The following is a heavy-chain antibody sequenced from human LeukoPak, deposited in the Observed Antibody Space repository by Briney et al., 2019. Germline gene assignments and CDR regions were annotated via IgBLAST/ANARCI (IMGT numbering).Heavy chain of an antibody. D-gene: IGHD3-10*01. Sequence: PSQTLSLTCTVSGGSISSGSYYWSWIRQPAGKGLEWIGRIYTSGSTNYNPSLKSRVTISVDTSKNQFSLKLSSVTAADTAVYYCARVYGSGPGEPETWGQGTMVTVSS. CDR3: ARVYGSGPGEPET. V-gene: IGHV4-61*02. CDR2: IYTSGST. CDR1: GGSISSGSYY. J-gene: IGHJ3*01.